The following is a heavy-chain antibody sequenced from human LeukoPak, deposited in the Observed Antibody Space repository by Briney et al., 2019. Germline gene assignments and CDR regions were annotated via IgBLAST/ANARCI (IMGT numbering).Heavy chain of an antibody. J-gene: IGHJ5*02. V-gene: IGHV3-48*03. CDR3: ARDGLVASCGGDCYSGWFDP. Sequence: PGGSLRLSCAASGFTFSSYEMNWVRQAPGKGLEWVSYISSSGSTIYYADSVKGRFTISRDNTKNSLFLQMNSLRAEDTAVYYCARDGLVASCGGDCYSGWFDPWGQGTLVTVSS. CDR1: GFTFSSYE. D-gene: IGHD2-21*02. CDR2: ISSSGSTI.